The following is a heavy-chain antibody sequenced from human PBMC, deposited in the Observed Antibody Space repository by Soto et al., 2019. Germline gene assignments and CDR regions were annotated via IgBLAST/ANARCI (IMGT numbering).Heavy chain of an antibody. CDR1: GGSFSGYY. CDR2: INHSGST. D-gene: IGHD6-19*01. V-gene: IGHV4-34*01. Sequence: SETLSLTCAVYGGSFSGYYWSWIRQPPGKGLEWIGEINHSGSTNYNPSLKSRVTISVDTSKNQFSLKLSSVTAADTAAYYCARAVADNGDYFDYWGQGILVTVSS. CDR3: ARAVADNGDYFDY. J-gene: IGHJ4*02.